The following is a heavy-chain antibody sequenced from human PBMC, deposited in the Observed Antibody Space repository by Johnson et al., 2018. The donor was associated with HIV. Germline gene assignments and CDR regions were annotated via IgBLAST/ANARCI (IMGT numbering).Heavy chain of an antibody. D-gene: IGHD3-3*01. CDR3: ARKIRITIFGLVISQSNDAFDI. J-gene: IGHJ3*02. CDR1: GFTFDDYD. Sequence: VQLVESGGGVVRPGGSQRLSCVASGFTFDDYDMSWVRQTPGKGLEWVSVINWNGGSTDYADSVKGRFTISRDNAKNSLYLQMNSLRVEDTALYYCARKIRITIFGLVISQSNDAFDIWGQGTVVTVSS. CDR2: INWNGGST. V-gene: IGHV3-20*04.